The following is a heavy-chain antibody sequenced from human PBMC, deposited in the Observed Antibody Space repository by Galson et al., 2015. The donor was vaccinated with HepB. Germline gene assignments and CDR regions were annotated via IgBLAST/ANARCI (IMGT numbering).Heavy chain of an antibody. V-gene: IGHV1-3*01. Sequence: SCKASGYTFTSYAMHWVRQAPGQRLEWMGWINAGNGNTKYSQKFQGRVTITRDTSISTAYMELSRLRSDDTAVYYCARAYSGSPEVDYWGQGTLVTVSS. CDR1: GYTFTSYA. CDR3: ARAYSGSPEVDY. CDR2: INAGNGNT. J-gene: IGHJ4*02. D-gene: IGHD1-26*01.